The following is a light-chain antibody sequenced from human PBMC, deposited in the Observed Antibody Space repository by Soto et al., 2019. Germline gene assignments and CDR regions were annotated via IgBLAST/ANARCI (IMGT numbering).Light chain of an antibody. CDR2: EVA. V-gene: IGLV2-14*03. CDR1: NSDVGAYPY. Sequence: QSALTQPASVSGSPGQSITISCTGTNSDVGAYPYVSWYQQHPGNAPKLLIYEVADRPSGVSDRFSGSKSGNTASLTISARQAEDEAVDYCSSYATSGTNVIFGGGTKLTVL. J-gene: IGLJ2*01. CDR3: SSYATSGTNVI.